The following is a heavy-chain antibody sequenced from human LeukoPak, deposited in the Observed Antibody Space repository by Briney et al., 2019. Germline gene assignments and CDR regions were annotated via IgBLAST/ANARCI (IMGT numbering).Heavy chain of an antibody. J-gene: IGHJ4*02. D-gene: IGHD3-10*01. CDR1: GGSFSGYY. CDR3: ARNAGTMVRGVIPYYFDY. CDR2: INHSGST. V-gene: IGHV4-34*01. Sequence: SETLSLTCAVYGGSFSGYYWSWIRQPPGKGLEWIGEINHSGSTNYNPSLKSRVTISVDTSKNQFSLKLSSVTAADTAVYYRARNAGTMVRGVIPYYFDYWGQGTLVTVSS.